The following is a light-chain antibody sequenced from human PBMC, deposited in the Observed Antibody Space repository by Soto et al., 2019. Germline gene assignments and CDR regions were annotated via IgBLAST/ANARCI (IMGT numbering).Light chain of an antibody. V-gene: IGKV3-15*01. CDR1: QSVSSN. J-gene: IGKJ1*01. CDR2: GAS. Sequence: ELVMTQSPATLSVSPGERAPLSCRASQSVSSNLAWYQQKPGQAPRLLIYGASTRATGIPARLSGSGSGTEFTLTISSLQSEDFAVYYCQQYNNWPWTFGQGTKVDTK. CDR3: QQYNNWPWT.